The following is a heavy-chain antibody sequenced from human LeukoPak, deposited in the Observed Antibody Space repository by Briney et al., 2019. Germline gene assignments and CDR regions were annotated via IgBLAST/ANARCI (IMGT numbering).Heavy chain of an antibody. V-gene: IGHV1-69*04. CDR3: ARGDSYSSSWYGWFDP. CDR2: IIPILSIA. D-gene: IGHD6-13*01. J-gene: IGHJ5*02. CDR1: GGTFSSYA. Sequence: ASVKVSCKASGGTFSSYAISWVRQAPGQGLEWMGRIIPILSIANYAQKFQGRVTITADKSTSTAYMELSSLRSEDTAVYYCARGDSYSSSWYGWFDPWGQGTLVTVSS.